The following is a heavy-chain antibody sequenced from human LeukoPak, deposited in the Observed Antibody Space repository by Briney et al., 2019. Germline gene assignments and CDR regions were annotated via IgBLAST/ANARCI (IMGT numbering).Heavy chain of an antibody. Sequence: GGSLRLSCAASGFTFSSYAMSWVRQAPGKGLEWVSAISGSGGSTYYADSVKGRFTISRDNSKNTLYLQMNSLRAEDTAVYYCAKDQGPNYYDSSGYPDAFDIWGQGTMVTVSS. D-gene: IGHD3-22*01. J-gene: IGHJ3*02. CDR2: ISGSGGST. CDR1: GFTFSSYA. CDR3: AKDQGPNYYDSSGYPDAFDI. V-gene: IGHV3-23*01.